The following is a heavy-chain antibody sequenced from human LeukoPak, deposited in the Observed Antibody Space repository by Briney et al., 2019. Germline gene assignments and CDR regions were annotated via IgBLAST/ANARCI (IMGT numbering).Heavy chain of an antibody. Sequence: PGGSLRLSCAASGFTFSSYEMNWVRQAPGKGLEWVSYISSSGSTIYYADSVKGRFTISRDNAKSSLYLQMNSLRAEDTAMYYCARDRAIWDGDYAYWGQGTLVTVSS. CDR2: ISSSGSTI. CDR1: GFTFSSYE. D-gene: IGHD4-17*01. CDR3: ARDRAIWDGDYAY. J-gene: IGHJ4*02. V-gene: IGHV3-48*03.